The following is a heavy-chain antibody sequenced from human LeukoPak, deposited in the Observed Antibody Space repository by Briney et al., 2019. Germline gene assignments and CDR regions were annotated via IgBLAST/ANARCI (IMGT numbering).Heavy chain of an antibody. CDR1: GGSFSGYY. CDR2: INHSGST. CDR3: ARGLSLDIVVVPAATLNWFDP. V-gene: IGHV4-34*01. J-gene: IGHJ5*02. Sequence: SETLSLTCAVYGGSFSGYYWSWIRQPPGKGLEWIGEINHSGSTNYNPSLKSRVTISVDTSKNQLSLKLSSVTAADTAVYYCARGLSLDIVVVPAATLNWFDPWGQGTLVTVSS. D-gene: IGHD2-2*03.